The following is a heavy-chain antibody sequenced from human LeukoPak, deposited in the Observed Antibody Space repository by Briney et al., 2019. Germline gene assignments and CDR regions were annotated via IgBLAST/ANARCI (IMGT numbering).Heavy chain of an antibody. CDR1: GGSFSGYY. CDR3: ANRSYIRGFDY. Sequence: SETLSLTCAVYGGSFSGYYWSWIRQPPGKGLEWIGEINHSGSTNYNPSLKSRVTISVDTSKNQFSLKLSSVTAAVTAVYYCANRSYIRGFDYSGQGTLVTVSS. J-gene: IGHJ4*02. D-gene: IGHD6-13*01. V-gene: IGHV4-34*01. CDR2: INHSGST.